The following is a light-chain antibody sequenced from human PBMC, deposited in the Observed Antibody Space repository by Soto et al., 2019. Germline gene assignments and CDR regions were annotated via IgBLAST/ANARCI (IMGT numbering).Light chain of an antibody. CDR2: GVS. Sequence: EFVLTQSPGTLSLTPGERATLSFRAIQTVRNNYLAWYQQKPGQAPRLLIYGVSTGATGIPDRFSGSGSGTDFTLTISRLEPEDFAVYFCQVYGTSSKTFGQGTKVDIK. CDR1: QTVRNNY. V-gene: IGKV3-20*01. J-gene: IGKJ1*01. CDR3: QVYGTSSKT.